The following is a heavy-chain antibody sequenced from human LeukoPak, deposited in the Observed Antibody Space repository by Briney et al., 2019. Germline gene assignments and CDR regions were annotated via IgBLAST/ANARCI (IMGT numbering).Heavy chain of an antibody. Sequence: ASVKVSCKASGYTFTSYYMHWVRQAPGQGLEWMGIINPSGGSTSYAQKYQGRVTMTRDTSTSTVYMELSSLRSEDTAVYYCARDREDIVGATAFDYWGQGTLVTVSS. CDR3: ARDREDIVGATAFDY. J-gene: IGHJ4*02. CDR1: GYTFTSYY. D-gene: IGHD1-26*01. CDR2: INPSGGST. V-gene: IGHV1-46*01.